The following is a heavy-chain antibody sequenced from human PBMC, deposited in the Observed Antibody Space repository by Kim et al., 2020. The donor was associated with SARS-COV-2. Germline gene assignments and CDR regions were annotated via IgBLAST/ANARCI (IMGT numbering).Heavy chain of an antibody. D-gene: IGHD4-17*01. CDR3: ARSDYGDYRDAFDI. Sequence: VDSVKGRFTISRDNAKNSLYLQMNSLRAEDTAVYYCARSDYGDYRDAFDIWGQGTMVTVSS. V-gene: IGHV3-7*04. J-gene: IGHJ3*02.